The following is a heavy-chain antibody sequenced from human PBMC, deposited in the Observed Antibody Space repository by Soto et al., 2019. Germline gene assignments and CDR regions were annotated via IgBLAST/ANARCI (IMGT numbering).Heavy chain of an antibody. V-gene: IGHV3-21*01. J-gene: IGHJ4*02. CDR2: ISSSSSFI. CDR1: GFSLSDYS. Sequence: DVQLVESGGGLVKPGGSLRLSCAASGFSLSDYSMNWIRQAPGEGLEWVASISSSSSFIHYAESMKGRFTISRDNAKNSLYLQMNSLSAEDTAVYYCAGSSDDGRDNWGQGTLVTVSS. CDR3: AGSSDDGRDN. D-gene: IGHD1-26*01.